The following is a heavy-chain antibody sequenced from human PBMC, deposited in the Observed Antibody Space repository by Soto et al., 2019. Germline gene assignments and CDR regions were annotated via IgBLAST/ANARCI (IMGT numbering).Heavy chain of an antibody. CDR1: GGSFSGYY. CDR3: ARGSGYFRLYYFDY. Sequence: SETLSLTCAVYGGSFSGYYWSWIRQPPGKGLEWIGEINHSGSTNYNPSLKSRVTISVDTSKNRFSLKLSSVTAADTAVYYCARGSGYFRLYYFDYWGQGTLVTVSS. CDR2: INHSGST. J-gene: IGHJ4*02. D-gene: IGHD3-3*01. V-gene: IGHV4-34*01.